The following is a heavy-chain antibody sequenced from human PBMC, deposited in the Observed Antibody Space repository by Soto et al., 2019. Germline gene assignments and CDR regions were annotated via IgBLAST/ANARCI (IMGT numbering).Heavy chain of an antibody. V-gene: IGHV1-69*01. J-gene: IGHJ5*02. CDR3: ARHAVPTESYYNWFDP. CDR2: IIPIFGTA. CDR1: GGTFSSYA. Sequence: QVQLVQSGAEVKKPGASVKVSCKASGGTFSSYAISWVRQAPGQGLEWMGGIIPIFGTANYVQKFQVRVTISADETTSTAYMELSSLRSEDTAVYYCARHAVPTESYYNWFDPWGQGTLVTVSS. D-gene: IGHD1-26*01.